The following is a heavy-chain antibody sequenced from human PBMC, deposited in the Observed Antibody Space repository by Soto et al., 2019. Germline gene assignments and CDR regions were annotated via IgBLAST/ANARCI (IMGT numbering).Heavy chain of an antibody. V-gene: IGHV3-11*06. Sequence: PGGSLRLSCAASVFTFSDYYMSWIRQAPGKGLEWVSYISSSSSYTNYADSVKGRFTISRDNAKNSLYLQMNSLRAEDTAVYYCTAPYYYDSSGYYSDYWGQGTLVTVSS. CDR3: TAPYYYDSSGYYSDY. J-gene: IGHJ4*02. CDR1: VFTFSDYY. D-gene: IGHD3-22*01. CDR2: ISSSSSYT.